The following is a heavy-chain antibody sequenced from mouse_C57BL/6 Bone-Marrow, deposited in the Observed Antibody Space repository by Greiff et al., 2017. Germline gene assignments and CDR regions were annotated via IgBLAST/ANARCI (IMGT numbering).Heavy chain of an antibody. J-gene: IGHJ3*01. V-gene: IGHV1-80*01. CDR3: ASEGAYSNYLFAY. Sequence: QVQLQQSGAELVKPGASVKISCKASGYAFSSYWMNWVKQRPGKGLEWIGQIYPGDGDTNYNGKFKGKATLTADKSSSTAYMQLSSLTSEDSAVYVCASEGAYSNYLFAYWGQGTLVTVSA. CDR1: GYAFSSYW. D-gene: IGHD2-5*01. CDR2: IYPGDGDT.